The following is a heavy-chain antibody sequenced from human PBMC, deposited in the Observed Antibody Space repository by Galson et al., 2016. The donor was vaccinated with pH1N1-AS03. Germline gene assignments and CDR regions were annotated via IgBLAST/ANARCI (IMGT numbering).Heavy chain of an antibody. CDR2: IYPGDSDT. J-gene: IGHJ4*02. V-gene: IGHV5-51*03. CDR3: ARRGHCTGISCYDLDS. CDR1: GDSFNTYW. D-gene: IGHD2-2*01. Sequence: SGAEVKQPGESLKISCKGSGDSFNTYWIGWVRQMPGKGLEWMGIIYPGDSDTRYSPSFQGHVTISADASISTAYLQWSSLKASDTAIYYCARRGHCTGISCYDLDSWGQGTMVTVSS.